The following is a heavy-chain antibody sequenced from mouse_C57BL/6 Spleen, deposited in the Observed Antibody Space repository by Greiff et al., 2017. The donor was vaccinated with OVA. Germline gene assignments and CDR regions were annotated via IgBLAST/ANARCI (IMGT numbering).Heavy chain of an antibody. D-gene: IGHD3-3*01. CDR1: GFSFSNYV. V-gene: IGHV5-4*03. CDR2: ISDGGSYT. Sequence: EVKLVESGGGLVKPGGSLKLSCAASGFSFSNYVMSWVRQTPEKRLEWVATISDGGSYTYYPDNVKGRFTVSRDNAKNNLYLQMSHLKSEDTAIYYCARGGWACDYWGKGTTLTVSS. J-gene: IGHJ2*01. CDR3: ARGGWACDY.